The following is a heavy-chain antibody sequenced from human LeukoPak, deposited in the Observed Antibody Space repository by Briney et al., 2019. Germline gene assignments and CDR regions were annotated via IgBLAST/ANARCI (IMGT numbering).Heavy chain of an antibody. CDR2: ISSTGGDT. CDR1: GFTFSNYV. D-gene: IGHD3-22*01. V-gene: IGHV3-23*01. Sequence: GGSLRLSCAASGFTFSNYVVSWVRQAPGKGLYWVSTISSTGGDTYYADSVKGRFTISKDNSKNTLYLQMNSLRAEDTAVYYCAKAAYICSSGYYPTFDYWGQGTLVTVSS. J-gene: IGHJ4*02. CDR3: AKAAYICSSGYYPTFDY.